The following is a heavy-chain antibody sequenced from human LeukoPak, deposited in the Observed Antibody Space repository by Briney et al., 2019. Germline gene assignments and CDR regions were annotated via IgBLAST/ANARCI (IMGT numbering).Heavy chain of an antibody. CDR3: ARGKGNYGDPASFDY. Sequence: ASVKVSCKASGYTFTGYYMHWVRQAPGQGLEWMGWINPNSGNTGYAQKFQGRVTMTRNTSISTAYMELSSLRSEDTAMYYCARGKGNYGDPASFDYWGQGTLVTVSS. V-gene: IGHV1-8*02. CDR2: INPNSGNT. CDR1: GYTFTGYY. D-gene: IGHD4-17*01. J-gene: IGHJ4*02.